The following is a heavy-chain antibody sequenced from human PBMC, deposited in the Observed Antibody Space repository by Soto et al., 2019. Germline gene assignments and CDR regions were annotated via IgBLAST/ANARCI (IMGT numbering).Heavy chain of an antibody. CDR1: GYVFRDSA. J-gene: IGHJ6*04. CDR3: ARDMGKGKYYYYTLDV. Sequence: VHLAQSGAEVKKPGSSVRLSCKTSGYVFRDSAISWVRQAPGQGLEWVGGIAPVHATPKYGQKFLARVSITADESTPTTFLELSSLRPEDTDIYYCARDMGKGKYYYYTLDVWGEGSAVTVSS. V-gene: IGHV1-69*01. CDR2: IAPVHATP. D-gene: IGHD7-27*01.